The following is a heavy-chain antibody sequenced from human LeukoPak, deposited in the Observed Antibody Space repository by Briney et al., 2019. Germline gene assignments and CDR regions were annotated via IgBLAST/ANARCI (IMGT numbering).Heavy chain of an antibody. J-gene: IGHJ4*02. CDR3: ARSIQWLGYYFDY. D-gene: IGHD5-12*01. CDR1: GGSISSYY. Sequence: SETLSLTXTVSGGSISSYYWSWIRQPPGKGMEWIGYIYYSGSTNYNPSLKSRVAISVDTSKNQFSLKLSSVTAADTAVYYCARSIQWLGYYFDYWGQGTLVTVSS. CDR2: IYYSGST. V-gene: IGHV4-59*01.